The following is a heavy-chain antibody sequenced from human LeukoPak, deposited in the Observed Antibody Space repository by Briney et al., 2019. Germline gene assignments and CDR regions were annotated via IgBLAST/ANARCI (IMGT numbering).Heavy chain of an antibody. D-gene: IGHD1-26*01. CDR3: ARDHSGRDWFDH. J-gene: IGHJ5*02. V-gene: IGHV4-4*07. Sequence: PSETLSLTCTVSGGSISSYYWSWLRQPAGKGREWIGRIYTSRSTNYNPSLKSRVTMSVDTSKNQFSLKLSSVTAADTAVYYCARDHSGRDWFDHWGQGTLVTVSS. CDR2: IYTSRST. CDR1: GGSISSYY.